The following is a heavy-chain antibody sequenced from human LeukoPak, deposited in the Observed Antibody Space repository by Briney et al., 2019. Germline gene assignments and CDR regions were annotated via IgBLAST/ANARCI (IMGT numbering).Heavy chain of an antibody. Sequence: GGSLRLSCAASGFTFSNYAMSWVRQAPGKGLEWVSTISGSAGITYYADSVKGRFTISRDNSKNKVFLQMSSLGVGDTAVYYCARVSGYSSTWYWFDPWGQGTLVTVSS. CDR3: ARVSGYSSTWYWFDP. J-gene: IGHJ5*02. CDR1: GFTFSNYA. V-gene: IGHV3-23*01. CDR2: ISGSAGIT. D-gene: IGHD6-13*01.